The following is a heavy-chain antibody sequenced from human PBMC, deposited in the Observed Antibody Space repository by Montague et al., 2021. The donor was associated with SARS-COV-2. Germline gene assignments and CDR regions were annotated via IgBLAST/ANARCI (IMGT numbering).Heavy chain of an antibody. D-gene: IGHD3-16*01. Sequence: SLRLSCAASGFTLSSYCMHWVRQAPGKGLVWVSRINSDGSNTNYADPVKGRFTISRDNAMNTLYLQMISLRDEDTAVYYCARYYVSGNYGFDLWGQGAMINV. CDR3: ARYYVSGNYGFDL. CDR2: INSDGSNT. CDR1: GFTLSSYC. J-gene: IGHJ3*01. V-gene: IGHV3-74*01.